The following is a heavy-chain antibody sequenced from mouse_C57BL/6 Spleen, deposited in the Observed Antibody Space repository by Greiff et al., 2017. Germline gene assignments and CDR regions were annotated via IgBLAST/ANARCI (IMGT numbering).Heavy chain of an antibody. Sequence: EVQLVESGGGLVQPKGSLKLSCAASGFTFNTYAMHWVRQAPGKGLEWVARIRSKSSNYATYYADSVKDRFPISRDDSQSMLYLQMNNLKTEGTAMYDGVREGNPEKGDAMDYWGQGTSVTVSS. CDR2: IRSKSSNYAT. J-gene: IGHJ4*01. V-gene: IGHV10-3*01. CDR3: VREGNPEKGDAMDY. CDR1: GFTFNTYA.